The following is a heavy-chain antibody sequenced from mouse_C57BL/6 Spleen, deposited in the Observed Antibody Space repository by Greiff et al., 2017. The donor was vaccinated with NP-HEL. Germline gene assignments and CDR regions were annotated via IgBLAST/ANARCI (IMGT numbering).Heavy chain of an antibody. D-gene: IGHD1-1*01. CDR3: ARMLRGAMDY. CDR2: ISNGGGST. V-gene: IGHV5-12*01. J-gene: IGHJ4*01. CDR1: GFTFSDYY. Sequence: EVQVVESGGGLVQPGGSLKLSCAASGFTFSDYYMYWVRQTPEKRLEWVAYISNGGGSTYYPDTVKGRFTISRENAKNTLYLQMSRLKSEDTAMYYCARMLRGAMDYWGQGTSVTVSS.